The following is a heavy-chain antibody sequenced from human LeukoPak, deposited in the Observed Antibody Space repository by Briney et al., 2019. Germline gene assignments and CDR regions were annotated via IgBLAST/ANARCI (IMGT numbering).Heavy chain of an antibody. V-gene: IGHV1-24*01. CDR2: FDPEDGET. Sequence: ASVKVSCKVSGYTLTELSMHWVRQAPGKGLEWMGGFDPEDGETIYAQKFQGRVTMTEDTSTDTAYMELSSLRSEDTGVYYCATAPTQWLELDYWGQGTLVTVSS. J-gene: IGHJ4*02. CDR3: ATAPTQWLELDY. CDR1: GYTLTELS. D-gene: IGHD6-19*01.